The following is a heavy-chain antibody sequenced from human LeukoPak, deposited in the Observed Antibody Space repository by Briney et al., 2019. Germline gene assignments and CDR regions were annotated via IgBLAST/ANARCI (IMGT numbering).Heavy chain of an antibody. CDR2: IIPILGIA. CDR1: GYTFTSYD. V-gene: IGHV1-69*04. Sequence: ASVKVSCKASGYTFTSYDINWVRQATGQGLEWMGRIIPILGIANYAQKFQGRVTITADKSTSTAYMELSSLRSEDTAVYYCEAAKAYSSGWTNWFDPWGQGTLVTVSS. CDR3: EAAKAYSSGWTNWFDP. J-gene: IGHJ5*02. D-gene: IGHD6-19*01.